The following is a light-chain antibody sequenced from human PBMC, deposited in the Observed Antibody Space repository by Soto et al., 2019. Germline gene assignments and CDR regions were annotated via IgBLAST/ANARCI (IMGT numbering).Light chain of an antibody. V-gene: IGLV2-14*01. CDR2: EVY. CDR3: CSYTSSSTLV. J-gene: IGLJ2*01. CDR1: SSDVGDNKY. Sequence: QSALTQPASVSGSPGQSITISCTGTSSDVGDNKYVSWYQQHPGEAPKLMIYEVYHRPSGVSDRFSGSKSGDTASLTISGLQAEAEADYYCCSYTSSSTLVFGGGTKLTVL.